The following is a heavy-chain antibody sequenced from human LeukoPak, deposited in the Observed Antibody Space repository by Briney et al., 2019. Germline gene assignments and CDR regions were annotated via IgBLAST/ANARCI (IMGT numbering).Heavy chain of an antibody. J-gene: IGHJ4*02. V-gene: IGHV4-4*09. CDR2: IHTGGES. Sequence: SETLSLTRTVSGASISNYYWSWIRQTPEKGLEWMGHIHTGGESRYYPSLESRLTMSIDTSRNQLSLKLTSVTAADTAVYLCARLGSYHDFWGQGALVTVSS. CDR1: GASISNYY. D-gene: IGHD1-26*01. CDR3: ARLGSYHDF.